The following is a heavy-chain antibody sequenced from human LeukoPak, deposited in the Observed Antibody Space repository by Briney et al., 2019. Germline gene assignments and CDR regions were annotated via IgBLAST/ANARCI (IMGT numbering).Heavy chain of an antibody. CDR1: GGSIRSYY. CDR3: ARVYYSSSYDYWYFDL. J-gene: IGHJ2*01. D-gene: IGHD6-13*01. Sequence: SETLSLTCTVSGGSIRSYYWSWIRQPPGKGLEWIGYIYYSGSTNYNPSLKSRVTISVDTSKDQFSLKLSSVTAADTAVYYCARVYYSSSYDYWYFDLWGRGTLVTVSS. CDR2: IYYSGST. V-gene: IGHV4-59*01.